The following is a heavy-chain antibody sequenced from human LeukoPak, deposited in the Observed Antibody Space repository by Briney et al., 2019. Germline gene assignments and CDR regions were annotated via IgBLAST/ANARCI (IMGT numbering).Heavy chain of an antibody. Sequence: QPGGSLRLSCAASGFTFSSYAMSWVRQAPGKGLEWVSAISGSGGSTYYADSVKGRFTISRDNSKNTLYLQMNSLRAEDTAVYYCAKHEHSSSVSESSFDIWGQGTMVTVSS. D-gene: IGHD6-6*01. CDR2: ISGSGGST. V-gene: IGHV3-23*01. CDR1: GFTFSSYA. J-gene: IGHJ3*02. CDR3: AKHEHSSSVSESSFDI.